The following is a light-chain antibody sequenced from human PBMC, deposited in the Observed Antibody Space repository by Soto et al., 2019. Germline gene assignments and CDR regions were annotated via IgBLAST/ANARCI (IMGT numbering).Light chain of an antibody. CDR2: DAS. Sequence: EIVFTQSPCTLSLSPGGRATLSCRASQSVSSYLAWYQQKPGQAPRILIYDASNRATGFPARFSGSGSGTDFTLTNSSLEPEDFAVYYCQQRSNFGQGTRLEIK. CDR3: QQRSN. J-gene: IGKJ5*01. V-gene: IGKV3-11*01. CDR1: QSVSSY.